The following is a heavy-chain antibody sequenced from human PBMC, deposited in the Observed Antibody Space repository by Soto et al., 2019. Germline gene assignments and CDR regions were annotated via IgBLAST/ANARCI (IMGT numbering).Heavy chain of an antibody. Sequence: SETLSLTCTVSGGSVSSGSYYWSWIRQPPGKGLEWIGYIYYSGSTNYNPSLRSRVTISEDTSKNQFSLKLLSVTTADTAVYFCAAGEASSRNLAPYYLDFWGQGTLVTVSS. D-gene: IGHD6-13*01. J-gene: IGHJ4*02. CDR1: GGSVSSGSYY. CDR3: AAGEASSRNLAPYYLDF. CDR2: IYYSGST. V-gene: IGHV4-61*01.